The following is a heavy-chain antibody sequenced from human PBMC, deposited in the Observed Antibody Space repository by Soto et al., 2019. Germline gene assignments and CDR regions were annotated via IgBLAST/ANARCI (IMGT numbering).Heavy chain of an antibody. J-gene: IGHJ4*02. CDR2: ISSSSTYI. CDR1: GFTFSTYS. D-gene: IGHD2-15*01. Sequence: GGSLRLSCAASGFTFSTYSINWVRQAPGKGLEWVSSISSSSTYIYYADSVKGRFTISRDNAKNSLYLRMNSLRVEDTAVYYCARDAQPRYCSGGSCPYYFDYWGQGTLVTVS. V-gene: IGHV3-21*01. CDR3: ARDAQPRYCSGGSCPYYFDY.